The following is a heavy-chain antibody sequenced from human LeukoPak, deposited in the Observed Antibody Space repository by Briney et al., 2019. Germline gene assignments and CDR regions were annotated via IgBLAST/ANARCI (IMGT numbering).Heavy chain of an antibody. J-gene: IGHJ4*02. V-gene: IGHV3-23*01. D-gene: IGHD3-22*01. CDR2: ISGSGGST. CDR3: AKGEAYYDSSGYFDY. CDR1: GFTFSSYA. Sequence: PGGSLRLSCAASGFTFSSYAMSWVRQAPGKGLEWVSAISGSGGSTYYADSVKGRFTISRDNSKNMLYLQMNSLRAEDTAVYYCAKGEAYYDSSGYFDYWGQGTLVTVSS.